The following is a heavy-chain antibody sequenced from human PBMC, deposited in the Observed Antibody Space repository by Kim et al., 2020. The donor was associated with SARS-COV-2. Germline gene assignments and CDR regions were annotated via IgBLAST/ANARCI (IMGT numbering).Heavy chain of an antibody. V-gene: IGHV3-30-3*01. J-gene: IGHJ4*02. D-gene: IGHD6-13*01. CDR1: GITFNSYA. CDR3: ARDLSSSWYGDLDS. Sequence: GGSLRLSCAASGITFNSYAMHWVRQAPGKGLEWVAVISYDGINKYDADSVKGRFTISRDNSKNTLYLQMNSLRPEDTAVYYCARDLSSSWYGDLDSWGQGTLVTVSS. CDR2: ISYDGINK.